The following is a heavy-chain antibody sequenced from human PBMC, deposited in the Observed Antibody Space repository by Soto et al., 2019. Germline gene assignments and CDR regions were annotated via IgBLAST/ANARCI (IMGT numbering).Heavy chain of an antibody. Sequence: EVQLVESGGGFLKPGGSLRLSWAASGSTFTSAWRNWVRQPPGKGRGWVARIVSRSDGGAIDYAAPVRGRFTISRDDSKNTLYLQMNSLKVEDTGIYFCTTATKLNAGGQVSGAFDVWGQGTMVTASS. CDR1: GSTFTSAW. CDR3: TTATKLNAGGQVSGAFDV. J-gene: IGHJ3*01. D-gene: IGHD6-25*01. V-gene: IGHV3-15*07. CDR2: IVSRSDGGAI.